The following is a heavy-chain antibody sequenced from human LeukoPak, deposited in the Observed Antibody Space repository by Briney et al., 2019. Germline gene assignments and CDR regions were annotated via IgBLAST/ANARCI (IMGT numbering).Heavy chain of an antibody. J-gene: IGHJ3*02. Sequence: SETLSLTCAVYGVSFSGYYWSWIRQPPGKGLEWIGEINHSGSTNYNPSLKSRVTISVDTSKNQFSLKLSSVTAADTAVYYCAREGYGSGSGNAFDIWGQGTMVTVSS. V-gene: IGHV4-34*01. CDR1: GVSFSGYY. CDR3: AREGYGSGSGNAFDI. CDR2: INHSGST. D-gene: IGHD3-10*01.